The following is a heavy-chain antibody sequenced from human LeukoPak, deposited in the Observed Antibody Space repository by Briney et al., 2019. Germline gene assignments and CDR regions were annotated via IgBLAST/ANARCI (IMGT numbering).Heavy chain of an antibody. CDR3: ARDGGYCSSTSCPPFDY. Sequence: PSETLSLTCTVSGGSISSYYWSWIRQPAGKGLEWIGRICTSGSTNYNPSLKSRVTMSVDTSKNQFSLKLSSVTAADTAVYYCARDGGYCSSTSCPPFDYWGQGTLVTVSS. CDR1: GGSISSYY. CDR2: ICTSGST. V-gene: IGHV4-4*07. J-gene: IGHJ4*02. D-gene: IGHD2-2*01.